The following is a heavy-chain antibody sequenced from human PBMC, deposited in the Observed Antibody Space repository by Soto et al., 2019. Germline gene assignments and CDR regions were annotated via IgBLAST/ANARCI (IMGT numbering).Heavy chain of an antibody. CDR1: GGSFSGYY. V-gene: IGHV4-34*01. J-gene: IGHJ4*02. D-gene: IGHD3-3*01. CDR3: ARASSSGYYDFWSGYLYYFDY. CDR2: INHSGRT. Sequence: PSETLSLTCAVYGGSFSGYYWSWIRQPPGKGLEWIGEINHSGRTNYNPSLKSRVTISVDTSKNQFSLKLSSVTAADTAVYYCARASSSGYYDFWSGYLYYFDYWGQGTLVTVSS.